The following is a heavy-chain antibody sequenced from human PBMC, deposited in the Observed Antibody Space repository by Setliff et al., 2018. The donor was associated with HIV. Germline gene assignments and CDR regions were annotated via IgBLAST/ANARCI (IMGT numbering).Heavy chain of an antibody. CDR3: AKGSRVAGYY. J-gene: IGHJ4*02. CDR2: IKQDESEK. Sequence: GGSLRLSCEASGFTFSSYWMSWVRQAPGKGLEWVANIKQDESEKYYVDSVKGRFTISRDNSKNTLYLQMNSLRAEDTAVYYCAKGSRVAGYYWGQGALVTVSS. CDR1: GFTFSSYW. V-gene: IGHV3-7*03. D-gene: IGHD6-19*01.